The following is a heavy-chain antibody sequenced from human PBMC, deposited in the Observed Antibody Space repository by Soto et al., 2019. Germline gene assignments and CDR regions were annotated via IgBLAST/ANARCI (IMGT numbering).Heavy chain of an antibody. Sequence: EVQLLESGGGLVQPGGSLRLSCAASGFTFSSYGMSWVRQAPGKGLEWVSSISGSGGSTYYADSVKGRFTISRDNSKNTLYLQMRSLRAEATAVYYCANRNDYGSGSYFPFDHWGQGTLVNVSS. CDR2: ISGSGGST. D-gene: IGHD3-10*01. CDR3: ANRNDYGSGSYFPFDH. J-gene: IGHJ4*02. CDR1: GFTFSSYG. V-gene: IGHV3-23*01.